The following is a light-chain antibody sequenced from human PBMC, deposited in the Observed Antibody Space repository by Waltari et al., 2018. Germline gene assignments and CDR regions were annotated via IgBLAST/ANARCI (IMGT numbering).Light chain of an antibody. CDR1: QSVSSN. J-gene: IGKJ1*01. CDR3: QQYNNWPTWT. Sequence: EIVMTQSPATLSVSPGERATLSCRASQSVSSNLAWYQQKPGQAPRLLIYGASTRATGIPARFSGSGSGTECTLPISSLQSEDFAVYYCQQYNNWPTWTFGQGTKVEIK. V-gene: IGKV3-15*01. CDR2: GAS.